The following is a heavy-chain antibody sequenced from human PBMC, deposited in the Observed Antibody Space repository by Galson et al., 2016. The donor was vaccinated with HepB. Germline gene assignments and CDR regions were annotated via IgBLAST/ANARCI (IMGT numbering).Heavy chain of an antibody. CDR1: GFRFTSYY. CDR2: IHPGESAI. CDR3: ARRLRGAWSPWFDP. J-gene: IGHJ5*02. V-gene: IGHV5-51*01. D-gene: IGHD2-21*01. Sequence: QSGAAVKKPGESLTISCKTSGFRFTSYYIAWVRQVPGKGLEWVGIIHPGESAIRYRPSFRSHITISVDKSTATAYLQWTSLKASDTAVYYGARRLRGAWSPWFDPWGQGTLVTVSS.